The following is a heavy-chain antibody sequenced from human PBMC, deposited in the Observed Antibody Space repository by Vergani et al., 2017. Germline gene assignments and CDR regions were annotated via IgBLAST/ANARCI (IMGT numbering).Heavy chain of an antibody. Sequence: EVQLVESGGGLVKPGGSLRLSCAASGFTFSSYSMNWVRQAPGKGLEWVSSISSSSSYIYYADSVKGRFTISRDNAKNSLYLQMNSLRAEDTAVYYCAREFDSSGQSGAFDIWGQGTMVTVSS. D-gene: IGHD3-22*01. J-gene: IGHJ3*02. CDR2: ISSSSSYI. CDR3: AREFDSSGQSGAFDI. V-gene: IGHV3-21*01. CDR1: GFTFSSYS.